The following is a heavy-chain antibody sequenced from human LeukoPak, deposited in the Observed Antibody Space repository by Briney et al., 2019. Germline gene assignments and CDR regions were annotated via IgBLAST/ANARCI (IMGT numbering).Heavy chain of an antibody. CDR1: GYTFTGYY. J-gene: IGHJ3*02. CDR3: ARGGGSYARGLDAFDI. V-gene: IGHV1-18*04. Sequence: ASVKVSCKASGYTFTGYYMHWVRQAPGQGLEWMGWISAYTGNTNYAQKLQGRVTMTTDTSTSTAYMELRSLRSDDTAVYYCARGGGSYARGLDAFDIWGQGTMVTVSS. D-gene: IGHD1-26*01. CDR2: ISAYTGNT.